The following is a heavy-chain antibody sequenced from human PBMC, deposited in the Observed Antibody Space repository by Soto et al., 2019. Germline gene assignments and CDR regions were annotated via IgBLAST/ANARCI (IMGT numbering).Heavy chain of an antibody. Sequence: PGGSLRLSCAASGFTFSSYGMHWVRQAPGKGLEWVAVISYDGSNKYYADSVKGRFTISRDNSKNTLYLQMNSLRAEDTAVYYCAKPLRVYDSIGSYSDYFDYWGQGT. CDR2: ISYDGSNK. CDR1: GFTFSSYG. J-gene: IGHJ4*02. V-gene: IGHV3-30*18. CDR3: AKPLRVYDSIGSYSDYFDY. D-gene: IGHD3-22*01.